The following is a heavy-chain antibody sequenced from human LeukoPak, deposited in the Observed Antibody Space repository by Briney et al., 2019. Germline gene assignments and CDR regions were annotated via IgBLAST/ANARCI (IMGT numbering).Heavy chain of an antibody. CDR1: GYTFTGYY. D-gene: IGHD6-19*01. CDR2: INPNSGGT. J-gene: IGHJ4*02. V-gene: IGHV1-2*02. Sequence: ASVKVSCKASGYTFTGYYMHWVRQAPGQGLEWMGWINPNSGGTNYAQKFQGRVTMTRDTSISTAYMELSRLRSDDTAVYYCARTRIAVAGPPGYWGQGTLVTVSS. CDR3: ARTRIAVAGPPGY.